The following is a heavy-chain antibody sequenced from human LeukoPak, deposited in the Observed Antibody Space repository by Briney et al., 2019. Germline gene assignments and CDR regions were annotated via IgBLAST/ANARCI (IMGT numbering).Heavy chain of an antibody. Sequence: PGGSLRLSCAASGFSFSNHGMHWVRQAPGKRLEWVAVIWDDGNNKRYANSVNGRFTISRDNSENTLYLQMNGLTAEDTAMYYCARGLKSSGSYLFRYGMDVWGQGTTVTVSS. CDR3: ARGLKSSGSYLFRYGMDV. J-gene: IGHJ6*02. CDR1: GFSFSNHG. D-gene: IGHD3-22*01. V-gene: IGHV3-33*01. CDR2: IWDDGNNK.